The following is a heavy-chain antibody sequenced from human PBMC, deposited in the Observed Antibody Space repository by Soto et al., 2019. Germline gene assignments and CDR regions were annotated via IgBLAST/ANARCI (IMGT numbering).Heavy chain of an antibody. Sequence: QVQLQESGPGLVKPSQTLSLTCNVSGGSVSSGDYSWSWLRHSPGQGLGWIGFKYTDGRAYYSPSLKGRVPISLHPSKNQFSLKLTSMTAADTAVYYCARAGDTMVPGGISSNWFDPWGHGTRVDVSS. J-gene: IGHJ5*02. CDR3: ARAGDTMVPGGISSNWFDP. D-gene: IGHD3-10*01. CDR1: GGSVSSGDYS. CDR2: KYTDGRA. V-gene: IGHV4-30-4*01.